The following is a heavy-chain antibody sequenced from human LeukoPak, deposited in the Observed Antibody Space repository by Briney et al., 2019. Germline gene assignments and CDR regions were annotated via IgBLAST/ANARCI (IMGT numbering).Heavy chain of an antibody. CDR1: GYTFTGYY. CDR3: AREKEAYYDSSGYYPPDY. Sequence: ASVKVSCKASGYTFTGYYMRWVRQAPGQGLEWMGWINPNSGGTNYAQKFQGRVTMTRDTSINTAYMELSRLRSDDTAVYYCAREKEAYYDSSGYYPPDYWGQGTLVTVSS. CDR2: INPNSGGT. D-gene: IGHD3-22*01. J-gene: IGHJ4*02. V-gene: IGHV1-2*02.